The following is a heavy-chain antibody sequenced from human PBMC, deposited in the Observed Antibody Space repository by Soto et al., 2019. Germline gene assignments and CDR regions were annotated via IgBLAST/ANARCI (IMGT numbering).Heavy chain of an antibody. CDR1: GYSFSNYA. CDR2: ISLHDGHT. D-gene: IGHD1-20*01. J-gene: IGHJ4*02. Sequence: QVQLVQSGAEVKKPGASVKVSCKASGYSFSNYAITWVRQAPGQGPEWMGWISLHDGHTNYAQKLQGRVTMTTDTSTRTAYMELRSLTSDDTAVYYCARLGLGVNFIDCWGQGTLVTVSS. CDR3: ARLGLGVNFIDC. V-gene: IGHV1-18*01.